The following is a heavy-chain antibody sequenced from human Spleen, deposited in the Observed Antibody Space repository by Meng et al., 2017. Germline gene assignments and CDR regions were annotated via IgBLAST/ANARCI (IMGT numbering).Heavy chain of an antibody. CDR3: ARVRGWELLDY. D-gene: IGHD1-26*01. CDR1: GYTFTGYY. Sequence: QVELVQSGGEVQKPGASVKGSCKATGYTFTGYYMHWVRQAHGQGLEWMGRINPNSGGTNYAQKFQGRVTMTRDTSISTAYMELSRLRSDDTAVYYCARVRGWELLDYWGQGTLVTVSS. CDR2: INPNSGGT. V-gene: IGHV1-2*06. J-gene: IGHJ4*02.